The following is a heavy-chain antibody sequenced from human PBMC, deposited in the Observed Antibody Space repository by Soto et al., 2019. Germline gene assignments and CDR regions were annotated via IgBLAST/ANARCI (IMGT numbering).Heavy chain of an antibody. CDR3: ARLSAAWFDP. J-gene: IGHJ5*02. D-gene: IGHD6-19*01. CDR2: IYPSGST. Sequence: QVQLQESGPGLVKPSETLSLTCTVSGGSVSGGSYYWGWLRQPPGKGLEWIGYIYPSGSTNNNPPLKSRVTISVDTSKNPFSLSLTSVTAADTAVYYCARLSAAWFDPWGQGTLVTVAS. V-gene: IGHV4-61*01. CDR1: GGSVSGGSYY.